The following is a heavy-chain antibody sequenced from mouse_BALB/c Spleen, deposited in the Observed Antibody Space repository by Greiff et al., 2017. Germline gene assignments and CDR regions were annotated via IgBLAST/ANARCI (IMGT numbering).Heavy chain of an antibody. J-gene: IGHJ3*01. CDR1: GYTFSSYW. V-gene: IGHV1-9*01. Sequence: QVQLQQSGAELMKPGASVKISCKATGYTFSSYWIEWVKQRPGHGLEWIGEILPGSGSTNYNEKFKGKATFTADTSSNTAYMQLSSLTSEDSAVYYCARGENYDYDGPFAYWGQGTLVTVSA. D-gene: IGHD2-4*01. CDR3: ARGENYDYDGPFAY. CDR2: ILPGSGST.